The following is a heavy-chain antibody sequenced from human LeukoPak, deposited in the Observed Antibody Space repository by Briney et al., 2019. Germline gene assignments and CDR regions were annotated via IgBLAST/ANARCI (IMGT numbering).Heavy chain of an antibody. V-gene: IGHV4-59*01. D-gene: IGHD6-13*01. CDR2: IYYSGST. CDR3: ARSTTSSWFFDY. Sequence: PSETLSLTCTVSGGSISSYYWSWIRQPPGKGLEWIGYIYYSGSTNYNPSLKSRVTISLDTSKNQFSLKLSSVTAADTAMYYCARSTTSSWFFDYWGQGTLVTVSS. J-gene: IGHJ4*02. CDR1: GGSISSYY.